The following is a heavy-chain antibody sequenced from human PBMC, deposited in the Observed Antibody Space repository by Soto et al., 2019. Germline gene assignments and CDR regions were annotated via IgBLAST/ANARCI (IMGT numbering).Heavy chain of an antibody. Sequence: PGGSLRLSCAASQFTFSNFALHWVRQAPGKGLEWVAIISFDGSNKYYADSVKGRFTISRDNSKSTLYLQMNSLRAEDTAVYYCARDHLYYGSGSWTYYYGMDVWGQGTTVTVSS. V-gene: IGHV3-30-3*01. CDR1: QFTFSNFA. D-gene: IGHD3-10*01. J-gene: IGHJ6*02. CDR3: ARDHLYYGSGSWTYYYGMDV. CDR2: ISFDGSNK.